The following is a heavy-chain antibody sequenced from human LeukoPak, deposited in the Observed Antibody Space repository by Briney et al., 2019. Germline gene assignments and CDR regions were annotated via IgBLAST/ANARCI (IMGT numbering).Heavy chain of an antibody. CDR2: IIPIFGTA. CDR3: ARGRFGVVITQPARYYYYMDV. CDR1: GGTFSSYA. J-gene: IGHJ6*03. V-gene: IGHV1-69*13. D-gene: IGHD3-3*01. Sequence: APVKVSCKASGGTFSSYAISWMRQAPGQGLEWWGGIIPIFGTANYAQKFQGRVTITADESTSTAYMELSSLRSEDTAVYYCARGRFGVVITQPARYYYYMDVWGKGTTVTVSS.